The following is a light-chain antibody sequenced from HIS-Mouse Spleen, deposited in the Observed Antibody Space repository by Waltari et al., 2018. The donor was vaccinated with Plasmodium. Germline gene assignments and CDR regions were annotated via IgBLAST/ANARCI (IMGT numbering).Light chain of an antibody. V-gene: IGKV1-39*01. CDR2: AAY. Sequence: DIQMTQSPSSLSASVGDRVTITCRASQSISSYLNWYQQKPGKAPKPLIYAAYSLQSGGPSRFSGSGSGTDFTLTISSLQPEDFATYYCQQSYSTLWTFGQGTKVEIK. J-gene: IGKJ1*01. CDR1: QSISSY. CDR3: QQSYSTLWT.